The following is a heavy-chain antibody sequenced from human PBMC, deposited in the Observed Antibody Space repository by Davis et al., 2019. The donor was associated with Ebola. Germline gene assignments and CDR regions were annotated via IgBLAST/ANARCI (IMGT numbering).Heavy chain of an antibody. CDR3: AKDEYQLLSGSWVV. D-gene: IGHD2-2*01. CDR2: ISGSGGST. Sequence: GGSLRLSCAASGFTFSSYGMHWVRQAPGKGLEWVSAISGSGGSTYYADSVKGRFTISRDNSKNTLYLQMNSLRAEDTAVYYCAKDEYQLLSGSWVVWGQGTTVTVSS. CDR1: GFTFSSYG. J-gene: IGHJ6*02. V-gene: IGHV3-23*01.